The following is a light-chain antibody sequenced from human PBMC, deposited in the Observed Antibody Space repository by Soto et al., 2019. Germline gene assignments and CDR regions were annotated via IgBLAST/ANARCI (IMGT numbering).Light chain of an antibody. Sequence: EMVLPQSPVTLSLSPGEGGTLSCRASQSVGTSLAWYQQKPGQAPRLLIYGASNRATGIPDRFSGSGSGTEFTLTISKLEPEDFARFYCQQYGNSPRTFGGGTKVDVK. J-gene: IGKJ4*01. CDR3: QQYGNSPRT. CDR2: GAS. V-gene: IGKV3-20*01. CDR1: QSVGTS.